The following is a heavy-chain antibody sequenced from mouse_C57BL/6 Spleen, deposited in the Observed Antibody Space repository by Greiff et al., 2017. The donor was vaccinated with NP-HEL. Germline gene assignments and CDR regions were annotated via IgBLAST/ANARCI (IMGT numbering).Heavy chain of an antibody. CDR1: GFTFSSHG. V-gene: IGHV5-6*01. CDR2: ISSGGSYT. Sequence: EVQRVESGGDLVKPGGSLKLSCAASGFTFSSHGMSWVRQTPDKRLEWVATISSGGSYTYYPDSVKGRFTISRDNAKNTLYLQMSSLKSEDTAMYYCARDTTVVAYYFDYWGQGTTLTVSS. D-gene: IGHD1-1*01. CDR3: ARDTTVVAYYFDY. J-gene: IGHJ2*01.